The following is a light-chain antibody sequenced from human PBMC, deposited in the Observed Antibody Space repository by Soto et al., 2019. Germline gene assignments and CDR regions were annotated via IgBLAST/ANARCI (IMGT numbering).Light chain of an antibody. CDR3: QQYGSSTPIT. J-gene: IGKJ5*01. CDR2: GVS. Sequence: EIVLTQSPGTLSLSPGQRATLSCRASQRLSASDIAWYQHKPGQAPKFLIYGVSSRATGIPDRFSGSGSGTDFTLTISRLEPEDFAVYYSQQYGSSTPITFGQGTRMEI. V-gene: IGKV3-20*01. CDR1: QRLSASD.